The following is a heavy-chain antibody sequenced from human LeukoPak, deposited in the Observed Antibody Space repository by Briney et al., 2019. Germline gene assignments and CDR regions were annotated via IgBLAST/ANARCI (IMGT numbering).Heavy chain of an antibody. V-gene: IGHV3-30-3*01. CDR1: GFTFSSYA. CDR2: ISYDGSNK. CDR3: ARDLEEYYYDSSGYPI. J-gene: IGHJ3*02. Sequence: GRSLRLSCAASGFTFSSYAMHWVRQAPGKGLEWVAVISYDGSNKYYADSVKGRFTISRDNSKNTLYLQMNSLRAEDTAVYYCARDLEEYYYDSSGYPIWGQGTMVTAPS. D-gene: IGHD3-22*01.